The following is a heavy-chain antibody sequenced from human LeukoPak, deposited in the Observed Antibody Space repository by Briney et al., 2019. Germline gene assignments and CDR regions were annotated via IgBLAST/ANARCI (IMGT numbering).Heavy chain of an antibody. Sequence: GGSLRLSCAASGFTFGNSWVHWVRQAPGKGLVWVSLINADGSTATYADSVKGRFTISRDNARNTLSPQMNSLTIEDTAVYYCVVVVEPPDSDGFDVWGQGTMITVSS. CDR2: INADGSTA. J-gene: IGHJ3*01. V-gene: IGHV3-74*01. CDR1: GFTFGNSW. D-gene: IGHD1-14*01. CDR3: VVVVEPPDSDGFDV.